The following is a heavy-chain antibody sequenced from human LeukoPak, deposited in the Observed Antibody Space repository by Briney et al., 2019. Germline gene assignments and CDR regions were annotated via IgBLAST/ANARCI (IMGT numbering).Heavy chain of an antibody. CDR3: ARDFSSGWPLYYFDY. CDR2: INPSGGST. CDR1: GGTFSSYA. Sequence: ASVKVSCKASGGTFSSYAISWVRQAPGQGLEWMGIINPSGGSTSYAQKFQGRVTMTRDTSTSTVYMELSSLRSEDTAVYYCARDFSSGWPLYYFDYWGQGTLVTVSS. V-gene: IGHV1-46*01. D-gene: IGHD6-19*01. J-gene: IGHJ4*02.